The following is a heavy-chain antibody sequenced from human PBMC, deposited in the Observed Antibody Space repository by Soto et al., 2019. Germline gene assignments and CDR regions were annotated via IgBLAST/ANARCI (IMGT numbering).Heavy chain of an antibody. CDR1: GFIFSDYW. Sequence: GSLRLSCAGSGFIFSDYWMSWVRQAPGKGLEWVANTKHDGSEKEYVDSLKGRVTISRDNAKNSLFLQLNFLRAEDTAVYYCARARWELLNNGLDIWGQGTMVTVSS. D-gene: IGHD2-15*01. CDR2: TKHDGSEK. CDR3: ARARWELLNNGLDI. V-gene: IGHV3-7*01. J-gene: IGHJ3*02.